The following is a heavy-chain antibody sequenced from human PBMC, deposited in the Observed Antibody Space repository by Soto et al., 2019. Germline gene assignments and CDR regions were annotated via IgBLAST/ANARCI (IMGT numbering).Heavy chain of an antibody. CDR3: VRDRQAAAGGLGMDV. J-gene: IGHJ6*02. CDR1: GDSVSSNSAA. Sequence: PSQTLSLTCAISGDSVSSNSAAWNWIRHSPSRGLEWLGRTYYRSKWYNDYAVSVKSRITINPDTSKNQFSLQMNSLRAEDTAVYYCVRDRQAAAGGLGMDVWGQGTTVTVSS. CDR2: TYYRSKWYN. V-gene: IGHV6-1*01. D-gene: IGHD6-13*01.